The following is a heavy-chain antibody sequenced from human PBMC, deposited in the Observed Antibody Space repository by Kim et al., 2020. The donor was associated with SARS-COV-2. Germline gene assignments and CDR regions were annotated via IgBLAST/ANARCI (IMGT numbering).Heavy chain of an antibody. Sequence: GGSLRLSCAASGFTFNSYSMSWVRQAPGKGLEWLSYMTSSGSTIYYADSVEGRFTISRDNAKSSLYLQMSSLRDEDTAVYYCARDGIGAGGITPGVYWGQGILVTVSS. D-gene: IGHD6-13*01. V-gene: IGHV3-48*02. CDR1: GFTFNSYS. CDR3: ARDGIGAGGITPGVY. J-gene: IGHJ4*02. CDR2: MTSSGSTI.